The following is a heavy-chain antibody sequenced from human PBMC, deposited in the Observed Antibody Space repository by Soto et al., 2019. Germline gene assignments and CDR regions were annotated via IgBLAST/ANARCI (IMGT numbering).Heavy chain of an antibody. CDR1: GFTFSSYA. V-gene: IGHV3-23*01. CDR3: AKPSMGIAVAGIGGPFDY. Sequence: GVSLRLSCAASGFTFSSYAMSWVRQAPGKGLEWVSAISGSGGSTYYADSVKGRFTISRDNSKNTLYLQMNSLRAEDTAVYYCAKPSMGIAVAGIGGPFDYWGQGTLVTVSS. D-gene: IGHD6-19*01. CDR2: ISGSGGST. J-gene: IGHJ4*02.